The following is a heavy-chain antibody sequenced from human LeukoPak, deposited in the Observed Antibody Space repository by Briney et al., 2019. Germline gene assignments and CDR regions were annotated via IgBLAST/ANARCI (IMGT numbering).Heavy chain of an antibody. J-gene: IGHJ3*02. CDR3: ARRSRSNTRDDAFDT. V-gene: IGHV5-51*01. CDR1: GYTFTNNW. D-gene: IGHD2-2*01. Sequence: GESLKISCKGSGYTFTNNWIGWVRQMPGKGLECVGTIYPGDSDTRYSPSFQGQVAISADKSINTAYLQWSSLKASDTAMYYCARRSRSNTRDDAFDTWGQGTMVTVLS. CDR2: IYPGDSDT.